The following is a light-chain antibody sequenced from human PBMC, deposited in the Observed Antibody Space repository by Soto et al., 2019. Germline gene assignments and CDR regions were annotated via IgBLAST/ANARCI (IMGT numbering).Light chain of an antibody. J-gene: IGLJ2*01. V-gene: IGLV4-60*03. Sequence: QPVLTQSSSASASLGSSVKLTCTLSSGHSSYIIAWHQQQPGKAPRYLMKLEGSGSYNQGSGVPDRFSGSSSGADRYLTISHLQSEDEADYYCETWDSNTVVFGGGTKVTVL. CDR1: SGHSSYI. CDR2: LEGSGSY. CDR3: ETWDSNTVV.